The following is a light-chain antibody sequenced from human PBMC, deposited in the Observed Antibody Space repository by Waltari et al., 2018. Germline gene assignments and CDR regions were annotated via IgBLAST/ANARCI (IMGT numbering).Light chain of an antibody. Sequence: QSALAQPPSASGSPGQSVTIPCPGTSRDVGGYNYVSWYQQHPGKAPKLMIYEVSKRPSGVPDRFSGSKSGNTASLTVSGLQAEDEAAYYCSSYAGSNFVVFGGGTKVTVL. J-gene: IGLJ2*01. V-gene: IGLV2-8*01. CDR3: SSYAGSNFVV. CDR1: SRDVGGYNY. CDR2: EVS.